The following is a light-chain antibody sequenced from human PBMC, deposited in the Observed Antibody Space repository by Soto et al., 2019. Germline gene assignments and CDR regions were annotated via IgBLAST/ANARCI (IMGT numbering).Light chain of an antibody. CDR1: SSDVGGYNY. Sequence: QSVLTQPASVSGSPGQSITISCTGTSSDVGGYNYVSWYQQHPGKAPKLMIYDVSNRPSGVSNRFSGSKSGNTASLTISGLQAEDEADYYCSSYTSSSLEFGGGTQLTVL. CDR3: SSYTSSSLE. J-gene: IGLJ3*02. CDR2: DVS. V-gene: IGLV2-14*01.